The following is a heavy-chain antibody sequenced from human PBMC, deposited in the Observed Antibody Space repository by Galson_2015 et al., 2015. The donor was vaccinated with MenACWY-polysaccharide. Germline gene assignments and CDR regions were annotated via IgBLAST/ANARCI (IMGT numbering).Heavy chain of an antibody. CDR3: ARVITSSI. Sequence: SLRLSCAASGFTFSNYWMHWVRQAPGEGLVWVSRIKSDGSTTNNADSVKGRFTISRDNAKNTLFLQMNSLRAEDTAVYYCARVITSSIWGQGTLVTVSS. CDR2: IKSDGSTT. CDR1: GFTFSNYW. D-gene: IGHD6-6*01. V-gene: IGHV3-74*01. J-gene: IGHJ4*02.